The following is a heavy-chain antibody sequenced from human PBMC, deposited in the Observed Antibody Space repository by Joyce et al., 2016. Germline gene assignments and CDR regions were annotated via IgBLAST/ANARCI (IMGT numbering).Heavy chain of an antibody. CDR1: GGSIRSPSSY. CDR3: VSPGYDYESSASLHH. D-gene: IGHD3-22*01. Sequence: QLQLQESGPGLVKPSETLSLNCAVSGGSIRSPSSYWGWVRQPPGKGLEWIGSIFYSGSSYYNPSLMRRVSISVDTSKNHFSLRLISVTAADTAVYYCVSPGYDYESSASLHHWGQGTLVTVSS. CDR2: IFYSGSS. V-gene: IGHV4-39*01. J-gene: IGHJ1*01.